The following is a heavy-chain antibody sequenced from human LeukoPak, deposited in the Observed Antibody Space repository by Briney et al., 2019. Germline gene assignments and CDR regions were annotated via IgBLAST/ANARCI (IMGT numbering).Heavy chain of an antibody. CDR1: GYSFINYW. Sequence: GESLKISCKCSGYSFINYWIGWVRQMPGKGLERMGMIYPEDSDTRYSPSFEGQVSISADKSISTVYLQWRSLRSSDIAKYYCARRIGYSGYDFWGQGSQVTVSS. D-gene: IGHD5-12*01. J-gene: IGHJ4*02. CDR2: IYPEDSDT. CDR3: ARRIGYSGYDF. V-gene: IGHV5-51*01.